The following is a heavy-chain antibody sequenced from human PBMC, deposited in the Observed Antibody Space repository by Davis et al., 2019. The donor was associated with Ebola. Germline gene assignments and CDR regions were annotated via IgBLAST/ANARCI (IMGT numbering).Heavy chain of an antibody. CDR1: GFTVSSNY. V-gene: IGHV3-53*05. CDR2: IYSGGST. D-gene: IGHD2-15*01. Sequence: GESLKISCAASGFTVSSNYMSWVRQAPGKGLEWVSVIYSGGSTYYADSVKGRFTISRDNSKNTLYLQMNSLRAEDTAVYYCARVAATPGYWGQGTLVTVSS. J-gene: IGHJ4*02. CDR3: ARVAATPGY.